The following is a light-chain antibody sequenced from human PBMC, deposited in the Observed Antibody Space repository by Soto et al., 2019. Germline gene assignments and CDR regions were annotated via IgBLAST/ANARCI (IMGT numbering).Light chain of an antibody. V-gene: IGLV2-23*01. J-gene: IGLJ1*01. CDR1: NTDVENYNF. CDR3: CSHAGFNTPYV. CDR2: EDY. Sequence: QSVLTQPASVSGSPGQSITIACTGINTDVENYNFVSWYQQRPGKAPKLMIYEDYKRPSGVSNRFSGSKSGNTASLTISGLQTEDEADYYCCSHAGFNTPYVFXTGTKVTVL.